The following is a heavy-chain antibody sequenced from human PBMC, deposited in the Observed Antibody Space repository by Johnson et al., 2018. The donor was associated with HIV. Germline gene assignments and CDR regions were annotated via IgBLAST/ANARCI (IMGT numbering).Heavy chain of an antibody. J-gene: IGHJ3*02. V-gene: IGHV3-7*01. D-gene: IGHD1-26*01. CDR1: GFTFSSYG. CDR3: ARDAQEWELWGDGAFDI. Sequence: VQLVESGGGVVQPGGSLRLSCAASGFTFSSYGMHWVRQAPGKGLDWVANIKQDGSEKYSVDSLKGRFTISRDNSKNMLYLQMNSLRAEDTAVDYCARDAQEWELWGDGAFDIWGLGTMVTVSS. CDR2: IKQDGSEK.